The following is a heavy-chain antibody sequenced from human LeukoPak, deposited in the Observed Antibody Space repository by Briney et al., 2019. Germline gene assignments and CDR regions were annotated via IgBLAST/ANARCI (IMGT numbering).Heavy chain of an antibody. Sequence: ATVKVSCKASGYTFTRYGISWVRQPPGQGLEWMGCISAYNGNTNYAQKLQDRVTMTTDTSTSTAYMELMSMRSDDTAVYYCARTGSYIGGATNYFDYWGQGTLVTVSS. CDR3: ARTGSYIGGATNYFDY. CDR2: ISAYNGNT. D-gene: IGHD1-26*01. V-gene: IGHV1-18*01. CDR1: GYTFTRYG. J-gene: IGHJ4*02.